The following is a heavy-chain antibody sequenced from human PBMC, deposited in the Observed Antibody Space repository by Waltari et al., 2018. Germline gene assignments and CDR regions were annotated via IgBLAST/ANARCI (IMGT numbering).Heavy chain of an antibody. Sequence: EVQLVESGGGLVKPGGSLRLSCAVSGFTFSSYSMNWVRQAPGKGLEWVSSISTSSRYIYSAYSVKGRFTISRDNAKNSLYLQMSSLRAEDTAVYYCARAYCSGGSCYSADLFDYWGQGTLVTVSS. V-gene: IGHV3-21*01. CDR1: GFTFSSYS. D-gene: IGHD2-15*01. CDR2: ISTSSRYI. CDR3: ARAYCSGGSCYSADLFDY. J-gene: IGHJ4*02.